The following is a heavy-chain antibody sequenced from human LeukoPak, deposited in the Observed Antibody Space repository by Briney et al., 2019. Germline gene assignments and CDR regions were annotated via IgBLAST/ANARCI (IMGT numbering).Heavy chain of an antibody. CDR3: ARDSGRPPTSFDY. D-gene: IGHD1-1*01. V-gene: IGHV1-69*04. CDR2: IIPVLDSA. CDR1: GGTFNHFG. J-gene: IGHJ4*02. Sequence: GASVKVSCKASGGTFNHFGINWVRQAPGQGLEWMGRIIPVLDSAKYAPKIQDRVTITADKSTSTAYMELNSLRSEDTAVYFCARDSGRPPTSFDYWGRGTLVTVSS.